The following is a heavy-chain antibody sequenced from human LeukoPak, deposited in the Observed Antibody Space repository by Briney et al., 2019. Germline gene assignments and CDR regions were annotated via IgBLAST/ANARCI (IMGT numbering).Heavy chain of an antibody. CDR3: ARDPGAGIDY. J-gene: IGHJ4*02. Sequence: PGGSLRLSCAASGFTFSYYTLNWVRQAPGKGLEWVSSISSSGSHIYYIDSVRGRFTIPRDNTKNSLYLQMDSLRVDDTAVYYCARDPGAGIDYWGQGTLVTVSS. D-gene: IGHD6-19*01. V-gene: IGHV3-21*01. CDR2: ISSSGSHI. CDR1: GFTFSYYT.